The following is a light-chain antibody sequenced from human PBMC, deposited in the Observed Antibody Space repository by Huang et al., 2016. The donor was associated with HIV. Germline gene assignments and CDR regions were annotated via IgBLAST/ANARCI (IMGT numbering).Light chain of an antibody. CDR3: QQYNTSPTT. Sequence: EIIMTQFPATLSLSPGERATLSCRAIQSVTTKSAWYQQKPGQAPRLLIYGASNRDTGVPDRFIGSGSGTEFTLTISNLQSEDFAVYYCQQYNTSPTTFGPGTRVDVK. CDR1: QSVTTK. CDR2: GAS. V-gene: IGKV3-15*01. J-gene: IGKJ3*01.